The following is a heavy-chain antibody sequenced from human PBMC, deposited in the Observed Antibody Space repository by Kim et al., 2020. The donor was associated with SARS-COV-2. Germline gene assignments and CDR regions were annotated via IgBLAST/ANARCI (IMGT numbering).Heavy chain of an antibody. Sequence: RFTISRDNAKNSLYLQMNSLRAEDTAVYYCARDKEGGSSRYYYYQYGMDVWGQGTTVTVSS. V-gene: IGHV3-11*06. J-gene: IGHJ6*02. D-gene: IGHD3-16*01. CDR3: ARDKEGGSSRYYYYQYGMDV.